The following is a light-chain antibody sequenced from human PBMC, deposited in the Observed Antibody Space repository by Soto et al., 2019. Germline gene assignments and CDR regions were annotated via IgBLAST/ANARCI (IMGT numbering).Light chain of an antibody. CDR3: SSYTRSSTLVV. CDR1: SSDVGGYNY. V-gene: IGLV2-14*01. Sequence: QSALTQPASVSGSPGQSITISCTGTSSDVGGYNYVSWYQQHPGKAPKLMIYEVSNRPSGVSNRFSGSKSGYTASLTISGLQAEDEADYYCSSYTRSSTLVVFGTGTKLTVL. J-gene: IGLJ1*01. CDR2: EVS.